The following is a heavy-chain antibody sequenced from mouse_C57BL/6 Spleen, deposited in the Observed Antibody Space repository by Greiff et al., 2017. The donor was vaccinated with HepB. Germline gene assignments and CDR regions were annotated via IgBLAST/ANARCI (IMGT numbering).Heavy chain of an antibody. D-gene: IGHD1-1*01. CDR1: GFTFSSYA. J-gene: IGHJ1*03. CDR2: ISSGGDYI. CDR3: TRAIGSYYGSSYGYFDV. V-gene: IGHV5-9-1*02. Sequence: EVKLVESGEGLVKPGGSLKLSCAASGFTFSSYAMSWVRQTPEKRLEWVAYISSGGDYIYYADTVKGRFTISRDNARNTLYLQMSSLKSEDTAMYYCTRAIGSYYGSSYGYFDVWGTGTTVTVSS.